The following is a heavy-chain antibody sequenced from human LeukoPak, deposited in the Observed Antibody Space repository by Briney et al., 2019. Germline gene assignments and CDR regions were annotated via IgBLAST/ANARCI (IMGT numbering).Heavy chain of an antibody. CDR2: INPNSGGT. CDR1: GYTFTGYY. CDR3: ASESGGNSQYYYYGMDV. D-gene: IGHD4-23*01. Sequence: ASVKVSCKASGYTFTGYYMHWVRQAPGQGLEWMGWINPNSGGTNYAQKFQGWVTMTRDTSISTAYMELSRLRSDDTAVYYCASESGGNSQYYYYGMDVWGQGTTVTVSS. V-gene: IGHV1-2*04. J-gene: IGHJ6*02.